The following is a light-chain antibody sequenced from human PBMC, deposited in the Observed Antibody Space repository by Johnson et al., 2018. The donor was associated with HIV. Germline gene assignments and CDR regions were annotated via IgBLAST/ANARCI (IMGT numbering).Light chain of an antibody. J-gene: IGLJ1*01. CDR3: GTWDSSLRSGI. V-gene: IGLV1-51*01. CDR2: DNN. Sequence: QSVLTQPPSVSAAPGQKVTISCSGSTSNIGNNYVSWYQQLPGTAPKLLIYDNNKRPSGIPDRFSGSKSGTSATLGITGLQTGDEADCYGGTWDSSLRSGIFATGTGVTVL. CDR1: TSNIGNNY.